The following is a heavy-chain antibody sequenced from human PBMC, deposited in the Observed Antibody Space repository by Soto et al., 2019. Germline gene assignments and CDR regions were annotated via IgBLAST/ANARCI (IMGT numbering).Heavy chain of an antibody. D-gene: IGHD2-15*01. CDR3: ARIRGLLPDY. J-gene: IGHJ4*02. CDR1: GGSISSYY. Sequence: SETLSLTCTVSGGSISSYYWSWIRQPPGKGLEWIGYIYYSGSTNYNPSLKSRVTISVDTSKNQFSLKLSSVTAADTAVYYCARIRGLLPDYWGQGTLVTVSS. V-gene: IGHV4-59*08. CDR2: IYYSGST.